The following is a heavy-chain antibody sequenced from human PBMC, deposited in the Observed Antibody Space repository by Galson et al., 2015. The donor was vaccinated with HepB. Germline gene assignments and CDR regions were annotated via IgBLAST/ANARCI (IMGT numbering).Heavy chain of an antibody. CDR1: GGTFSSYA. V-gene: IGHV1-18*01. Sequence: SVKVSCKASGGTFSSYAISWVRQAPGQGLEWMGWISAYNGNTNYAQKLQGRVTMTTDTSTSTAYMELRSLRSDDTAVYYCARDEGAVAGPALGYWGQGTLVTVSS. CDR3: ARDEGAVAGPALGY. D-gene: IGHD6-19*01. J-gene: IGHJ4*02. CDR2: ISAYNGNT.